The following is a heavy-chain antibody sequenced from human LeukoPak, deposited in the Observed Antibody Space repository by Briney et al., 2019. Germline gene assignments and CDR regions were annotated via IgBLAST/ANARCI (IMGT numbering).Heavy chain of an antibody. CDR2: IYYSGST. CDR1: GGSISSSSYY. J-gene: IGHJ4*02. Sequence: SETLSLTCTVSGGSISSSSYYWGWIRQPPGKGLEWIGSIYYSGSTYYNPSLKSRVTISVDTSKNQFSLRLSSVTAADTAVYYCARRDGGRTDYSSSSGYYFDSWGQGTLVPVSS. CDR3: ARRDGGRTDYSSSSGYYFDS. V-gene: IGHV4-39*07. D-gene: IGHD6-6*01.